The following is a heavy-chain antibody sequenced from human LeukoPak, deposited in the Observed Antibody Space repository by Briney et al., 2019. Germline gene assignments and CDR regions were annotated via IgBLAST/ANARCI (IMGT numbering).Heavy chain of an antibody. CDR3: ARGGAARPDY. Sequence: GGSLRLSCAASGFTFSYYGMNWVRQAPGKGLEWVSYISSNSRTVEYADSVQGRFTISRDNAKNSLYLQMNTLRAEDTAVYYCARGGAARPDYWGRGMLVSVSS. V-gene: IGHV3-48*01. D-gene: IGHD6-6*01. CDR2: ISSNSRTV. J-gene: IGHJ4*02. CDR1: GFTFSYYG.